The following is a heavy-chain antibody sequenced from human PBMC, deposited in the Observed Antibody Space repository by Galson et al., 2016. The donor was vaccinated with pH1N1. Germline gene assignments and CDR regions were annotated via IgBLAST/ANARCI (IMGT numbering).Heavy chain of an antibody. D-gene: IGHD1-14*01. CDR1: GASVTRGDSY. J-gene: IGHJ3*02. V-gene: IGHV4-31*03. CDR2: IDYSGSP. Sequence: TLSLTCTVPGASVTRGDSYWSWIRQHPGQGLDWSGYIDYSGSPYYNPSLKSRITISVDTSKKQFSLRLSSLTAADTAVYYCARWFFEDLEDLPTGAFDIWGPGTMVTVSS. CDR3: ARWFFEDLEDLPTGAFDI.